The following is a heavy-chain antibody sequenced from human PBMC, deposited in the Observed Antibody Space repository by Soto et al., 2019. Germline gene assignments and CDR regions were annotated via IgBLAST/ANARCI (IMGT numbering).Heavy chain of an antibody. CDR1: GYTFTSYA. CDR2: INAGNGNT. D-gene: IGHD3-9*01. V-gene: IGHV1-3*01. Sequence: ASVKVSCKASGYTFTSYAMHWVRQAPGQRLEWMGWINAGNGNTKYSQKFQGRVTITRDTSASTAYMELSSLRSEDTAVYYCARFAGDILTGYPHDAFEIWGQGTMVPSPQ. CDR3: ARFAGDILTGYPHDAFEI. J-gene: IGHJ3*02.